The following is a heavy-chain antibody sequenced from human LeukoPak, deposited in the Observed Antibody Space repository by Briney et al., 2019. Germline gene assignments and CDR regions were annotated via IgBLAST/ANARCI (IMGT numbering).Heavy chain of an antibody. CDR1: GGSISSSNYY. D-gene: IGHD1-26*01. J-gene: IGHJ2*01. Sequence: SETLSLTCTVSGGSISSSNYYWGWIRQPPGKGLEWIGSIYYSGSTYYNPSLKCRVTISVDTSKNQFSLKLSSVTAADTAVYYCARPPYSGSYYGDLGWYFDLWGRGTQVTVSS. V-gene: IGHV4-39*07. CDR3: ARPPYSGSYYGDLGWYFDL. CDR2: IYYSGST.